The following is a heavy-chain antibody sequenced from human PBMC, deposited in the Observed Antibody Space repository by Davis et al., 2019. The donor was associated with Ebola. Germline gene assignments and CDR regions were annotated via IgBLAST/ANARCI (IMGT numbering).Heavy chain of an antibody. CDR2: ISGSGGST. CDR3: AKAGGWLVFDY. Sequence: GESLKISCAASGFTFSSYAMSWVRQAPGKGLEWVSAISGSGGSTYYADSVKGRFTISRDNSKNTLYLQMNSLRAEDTAVYYCAKAGGWLVFDYWGQGTLVTVSS. V-gene: IGHV3-23*01. D-gene: IGHD6-19*01. CDR1: GFTFSSYA. J-gene: IGHJ4*02.